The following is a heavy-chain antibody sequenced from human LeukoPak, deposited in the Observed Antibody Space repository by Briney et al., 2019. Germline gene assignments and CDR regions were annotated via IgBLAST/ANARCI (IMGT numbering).Heavy chain of an antibody. CDR2: ISLSGDNM. V-gene: IGHV3-23*01. CDR3: AKVATPNTLEAFDI. D-gene: IGHD1/OR15-1a*01. CDR1: GFTFNSYG. J-gene: IGHJ3*02. Sequence: GGSLRLSCAASGFTFNSYGISWVRQAPGKGLEWVSDISLSGDNMFYADSVKGRFTISRDNSNHTVYLQMNSLRVDDTAVYYCAKVATPNTLEAFDIWGQGTMVTVSS.